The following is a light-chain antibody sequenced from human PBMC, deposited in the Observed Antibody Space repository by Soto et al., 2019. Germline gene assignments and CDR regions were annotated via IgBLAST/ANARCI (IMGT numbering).Light chain of an antibody. J-gene: IGLJ1*01. CDR1: SSDVGAYNY. Sequence: QSVLTQPRSVSGSPGQSVTISCTGTSSDVGAYNYVSWYQQHPGKAPKLMIYDVTKRPSGVPDRFSGSKSGNTASLTISGLQAEDEADYYCSSYGGSSVFGTGTKVTVL. CDR3: SSYGGSSV. V-gene: IGLV2-11*01. CDR2: DVT.